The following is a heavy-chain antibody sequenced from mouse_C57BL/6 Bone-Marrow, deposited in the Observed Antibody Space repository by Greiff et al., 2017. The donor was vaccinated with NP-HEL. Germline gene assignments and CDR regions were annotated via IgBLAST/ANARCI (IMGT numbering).Heavy chain of an antibody. J-gene: IGHJ3*01. Sequence: VQLQQSGPELVKPGASVKIPCKASGYTFTDYNMDWVKQSHGKSLEWIGDINPNNGGTIYNQKFKGKATLTVEKSSSTAYMDLRSLTSEDTAVYYCARSSIVTTRFSYWGQGTLVTVSS. D-gene: IGHD2-12*01. CDR2: INPNNGGT. V-gene: IGHV1-18*01. CDR3: ARSSIVTTRFSY. CDR1: GYTFTDYN.